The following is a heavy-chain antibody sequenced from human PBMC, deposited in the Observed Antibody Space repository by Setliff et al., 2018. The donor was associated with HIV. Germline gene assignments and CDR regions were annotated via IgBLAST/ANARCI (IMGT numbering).Heavy chain of an antibody. CDR2: VYYSGTT. V-gene: IGHV4-39*07. CDR1: GGSISSSSYY. Sequence: SETLSLTCTVSGGSISSSSYYWGWIRQPPGKGLEGIGSVYYSGTTYYNASLESRVTISVDTSKNQFSLKLSPVTAADAAVYYCASAYGSGSYPGDWGQGTLVTVSS. J-gene: IGHJ4*02. CDR3: ASAYGSGSYPGD. D-gene: IGHD3-10*01.